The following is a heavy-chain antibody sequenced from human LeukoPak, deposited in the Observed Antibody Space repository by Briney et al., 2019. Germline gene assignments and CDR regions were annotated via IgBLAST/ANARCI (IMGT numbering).Heavy chain of an antibody. D-gene: IGHD1-26*01. CDR3: ARVSVGAYQFDY. V-gene: IGHV3-74*01. CDR1: GFTFSRYW. CDR2: INPDGGTT. J-gene: IGHJ4*02. Sequence: GGSLRLSCAASGFTFSRYWMHWVRQAPGKGLVWVSRINPDGGTTSYADSVKGRFTISRDNAKNTLYLQMNSLRAEDTAVYYCARVSVGAYQFDYWGQGTLVTVSS.